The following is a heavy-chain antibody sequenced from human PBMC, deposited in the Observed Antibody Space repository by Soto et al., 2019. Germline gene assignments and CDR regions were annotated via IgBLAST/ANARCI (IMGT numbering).Heavy chain of an antibody. V-gene: IGHV3-30*18. J-gene: IGHJ4*02. CDR1: GVTFSSYG. Sequence: GGAVRLSCAASGVTFSSYGMHWVRQAPGKGLEWVAVISYDGSNKYYADSVKGRFTISRDNSKNTLYLQMNSLRAEDTAVYYYAKDKEAGQLWLTSGVFDYWGQGTLVTVSS. CDR3: AKDKEAGQLWLTSGVFDY. CDR2: ISYDGSNK. D-gene: IGHD5-18*01.